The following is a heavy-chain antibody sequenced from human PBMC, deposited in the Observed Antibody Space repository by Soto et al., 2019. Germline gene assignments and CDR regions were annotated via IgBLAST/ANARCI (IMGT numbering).Heavy chain of an antibody. CDR2: ISGPSIYI. CDR1: GFTFSGYS. J-gene: IGHJ6*02. Sequence: EVQLVESGGGLVKPGGSLRLSCVASGFTFSGYSINWVRQAPGKGLEWVSYISGPSIYIYYADSVKGRFTISRDNAKSAVYLQLNCLRAEDTAVYYCASGFRNGFNVWGQGTTVSVSS. V-gene: IGHV3-21*01. D-gene: IGHD2-8*01. CDR3: ASGFRNGFNV.